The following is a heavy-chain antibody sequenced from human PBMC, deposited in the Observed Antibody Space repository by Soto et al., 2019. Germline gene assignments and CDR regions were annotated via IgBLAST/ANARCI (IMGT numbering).Heavy chain of an antibody. CDR3: ARGVTSCFDY. V-gene: IGHV3-33*01. CDR2: FWHDGTKI. CDR1: GFTFSTSA. J-gene: IGHJ4*02. Sequence: GGSLRLSCVASGFTFSTSAMHWVRQAPGKGLEWVALFWHDGTKIYYTDSVRGRFTISRDSSRNTIYLQMKSLRVEDTAIYYCARGVTSCFDYWGQGTLVTVSS. D-gene: IGHD4-17*01.